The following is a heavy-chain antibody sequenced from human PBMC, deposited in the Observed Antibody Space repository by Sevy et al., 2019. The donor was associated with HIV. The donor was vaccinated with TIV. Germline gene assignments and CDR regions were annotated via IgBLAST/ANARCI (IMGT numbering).Heavy chain of an antibody. J-gene: IGHJ4*02. CDR3: ARDKDYSNYLPDY. D-gene: IGHD4-4*01. V-gene: IGHV3-33*01. CDR2: IWYDGSNK. CDR1: GFTFSSHR. Sequence: GGSLRLSCAASGFTFSSHRMHWVRQAPGKGLEWVAVIWYDGSNKYYTDSVKGRFTISRDNSKSTLFLQINSLRAEDTAVYFCARDKDYSNYLPDYWGQGTLVTVSS.